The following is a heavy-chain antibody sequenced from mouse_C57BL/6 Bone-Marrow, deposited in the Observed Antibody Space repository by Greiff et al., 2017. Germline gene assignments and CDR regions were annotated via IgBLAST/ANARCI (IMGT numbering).Heavy chain of an antibody. J-gene: IGHJ1*03. V-gene: IGHV1-82*01. Sequence: QVQLQQSGPELVKPGASVKISCKASGYAFSSSRMNWVKQRPGKGLEWIGRIYPGDGDTNYNGKFKGKATLTADKSSSTAYMQLSRLTSEDSAVYFCAIYGSSYLLARYFDVEGTGTAVTVTS. D-gene: IGHD1-1*01. CDR1: GYAFSSSR. CDR2: IYPGDGDT. CDR3: AIYGSSYLLARYFDV.